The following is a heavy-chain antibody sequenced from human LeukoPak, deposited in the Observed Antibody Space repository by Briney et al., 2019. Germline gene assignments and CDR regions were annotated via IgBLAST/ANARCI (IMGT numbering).Heavy chain of an antibody. V-gene: IGHV3-23*01. J-gene: IGHJ4*02. CDR3: AKAERKFRRYSGSEPYYRQGGLDF. CDR1: GFIFNTYV. Sequence: PGGSLRLSCAASGFIFNTYVMHWVRQAPGKGLEWVSAISGSGGSTYYADSVKGRFTISRDNSKNTLYLQMNNLRAEDTAVYYCAKAERKFRRYSGSEPYYRQGGLDFWGQGTLVTVSS. D-gene: IGHD3-10*01. CDR2: ISGSGGST.